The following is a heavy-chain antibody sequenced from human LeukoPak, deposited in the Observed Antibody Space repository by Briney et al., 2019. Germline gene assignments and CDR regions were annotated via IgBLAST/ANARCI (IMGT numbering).Heavy chain of an antibody. V-gene: IGHV3-23*01. D-gene: IGHD2-21*01. Sequence: GGSLRLSCRVSGITLSNYGMSWVRQAPGKGLEWVAGISGSGGSTKYADSVKGRFTISRDNPKNTLYLQMTSLRAEDTAVYFCAKRGVVIRAILVGFHKEAYYFDSWGQGALVTVSS. J-gene: IGHJ4*02. CDR2: ISGSGGST. CDR1: GITLSNYG. CDR3: AKRGVVIRAILVGFHKEAYYFDS.